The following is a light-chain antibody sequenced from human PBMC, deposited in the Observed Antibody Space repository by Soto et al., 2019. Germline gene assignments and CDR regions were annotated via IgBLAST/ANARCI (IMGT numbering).Light chain of an antibody. V-gene: IGKV1-5*03. CDR2: KAS. CDR3: QQYCRSPWT. Sequence: DIQMTQSPSTLSASVGDRVTITCRASQSISSWLAWYQQKPGKAPKLLIYKASTLQSGVSSKFSGSGSVTDFTLTITDMQPDDFATYYCQQYCRSPWTFGQGTKVEI. CDR1: QSISSW. J-gene: IGKJ1*01.